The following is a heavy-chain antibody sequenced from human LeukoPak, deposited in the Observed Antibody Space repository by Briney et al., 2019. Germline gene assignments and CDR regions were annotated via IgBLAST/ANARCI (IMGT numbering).Heavy chain of an antibody. CDR1: GFTFSSYA. CDR2: ISGSGGDT. CDR3: AKVFRSGDLFVSDS. Sequence: GGSLRLSCAASGFTFSSYAMRWVRQAPGKGLEWVSGISGSGGDTYYTDSVKGRFTISRGNSKNTLYLQMNSLRAEVSAVYYCAKVFRSGDLFVSDSWGQGTLVTVSS. D-gene: IGHD4-17*01. V-gene: IGHV3-23*01. J-gene: IGHJ4*02.